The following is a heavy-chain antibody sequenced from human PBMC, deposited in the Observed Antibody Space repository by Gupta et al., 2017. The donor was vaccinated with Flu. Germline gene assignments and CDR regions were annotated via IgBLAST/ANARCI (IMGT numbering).Heavy chain of an antibody. CDR3: ARDSGNFYIDY. Sequence: VQVVESGGGLVQPGGSLRLSCAASGFTLSTYWMSWVRQAPGKGLEWVANIKQDGSEKYYGDSVKGRFTISRDNAKNSQHLQMNNLRAEDTAVYYCARDSGNFYIDYWGQGTLVTVSS. D-gene: IGHD1-26*01. CDR2: IKQDGSEK. CDR1: GFTLSTYW. J-gene: IGHJ4*02. V-gene: IGHV3-7*01.